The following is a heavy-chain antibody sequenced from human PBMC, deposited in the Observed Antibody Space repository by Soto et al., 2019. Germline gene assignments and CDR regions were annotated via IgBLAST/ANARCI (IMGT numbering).Heavy chain of an antibody. CDR1: GFTFRSYV. Sequence: QVQLVESGGGVVQPGTSVRVSCVGSGFTFRSYVIHWVPQAPGKGLEWVALTSYDGSDKYYGDSVRGRFTISRDNSRNTVDLQMDSLRLEDTALYYCARWGTTGGLDVWGQGTLVSVSS. CDR2: TSYDGSDK. D-gene: IGHD3-16*01. J-gene: IGHJ1*01. CDR3: ARWGTTGGLDV. V-gene: IGHV3-30*19.